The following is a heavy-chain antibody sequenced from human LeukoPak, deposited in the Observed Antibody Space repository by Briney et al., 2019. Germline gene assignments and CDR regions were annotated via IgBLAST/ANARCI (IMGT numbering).Heavy chain of an antibody. J-gene: IGHJ4*02. D-gene: IGHD3-22*01. Sequence: GGSLRLSCAASGFTFSHYLMTWVRQAPGKGLEWVATIKQDGSEKYYVDSVKGRFTISRDNAKNSLYLQMNSLRAEDTAVYYCARGGYYYPDWGQETLVTVST. CDR2: IKQDGSEK. V-gene: IGHV3-7*04. CDR1: GFTFSHYL. CDR3: ARGGYYYPD.